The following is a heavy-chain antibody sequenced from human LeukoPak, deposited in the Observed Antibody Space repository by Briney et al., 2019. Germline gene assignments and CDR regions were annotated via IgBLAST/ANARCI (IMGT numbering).Heavy chain of an antibody. Sequence: GGSLRLSCAASGFTFSSYSMNWVRQAPGKGLEWVSAISGSGGSTYYADSVKGRFTISRDNSKNTLYLQMNSLRAEDTAVYYCAKDKLGYCSGGSCYPFDYWGQGTLVTVSS. CDR1: GFTFSSYS. J-gene: IGHJ4*02. CDR3: AKDKLGYCSGGSCYPFDY. V-gene: IGHV3-23*01. D-gene: IGHD2-15*01. CDR2: ISGSGGST.